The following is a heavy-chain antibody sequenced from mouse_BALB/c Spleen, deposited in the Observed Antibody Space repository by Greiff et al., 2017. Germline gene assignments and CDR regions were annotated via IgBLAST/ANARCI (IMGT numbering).Heavy chain of an antibody. D-gene: IGHD1-1*01. CDR3: GRGHYYCSSLLDY. CDR1: GYSFTGYF. V-gene: IGHV1-20*01. J-gene: IGHJ2*01. Sequence: EVKLMESGPELVKPGASVKISCKASGYSFTGYFMNWVKQSHGKSLEWIGRINPYNGDTFYNQKFKGKATLTVDKSSSTAHMELRSLTSEDSAVYYCGRGHYYCSSLLDYWGQGTTLTVSS. CDR2: INPYNGDT.